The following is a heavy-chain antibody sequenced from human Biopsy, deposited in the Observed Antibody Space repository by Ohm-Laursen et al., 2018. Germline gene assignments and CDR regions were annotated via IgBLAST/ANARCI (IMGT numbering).Heavy chain of an antibody. CDR1: GGSLSGYY. V-gene: IGHV4-34*01. CDR2: INHRGFT. CDR3: GRREVVITHDAFDT. J-gene: IGHJ3*02. Sequence: SDTLSLTCAVYGGSLSGYYWNWIRQSPGKGLEWIGEINHRGFTSNNPSLKSRVTISVDTSKNQFSLKLGSVTAADTAVYYCGRREVVITHDAFDTWGQGTMVTVSS. D-gene: IGHD3-22*01.